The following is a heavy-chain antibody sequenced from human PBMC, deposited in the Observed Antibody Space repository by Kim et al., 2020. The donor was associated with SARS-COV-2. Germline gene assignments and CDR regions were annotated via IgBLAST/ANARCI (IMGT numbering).Heavy chain of an antibody. J-gene: IGHJ4*02. CDR1: GGTFSSYA. CDR3: ASEVLARGVIHFDY. D-gene: IGHD3-10*01. CDR2: IIPIFGTA. Sequence: SVKVSCKASGGTFSSYAISWVRQAPGQGLEWMGGIIPIFGTANYAQKFQGRVTITADESTSTAYMELSSLRSEDTAVYYCASEVLARGVIHFDYWGQGTLVTVSS. V-gene: IGHV1-69*13.